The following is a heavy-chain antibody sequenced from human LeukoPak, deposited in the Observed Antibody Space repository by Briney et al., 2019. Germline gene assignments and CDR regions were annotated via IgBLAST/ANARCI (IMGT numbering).Heavy chain of an antibody. CDR2: INHSGST. CDR1: GGSFSGYY. J-gene: IGHJ4*02. V-gene: IGHV4-34*01. D-gene: IGHD3-22*01. CDR3: ARMKRRHYYDRSGPMDY. Sequence: TSETLSLTCAVYGGSFSGYYWSWIRQPPGKGLEWIGEINHSGSTNYNPSLKSRVTISVDTSKNQFSLKLSSVTAADTAVYYCARMKRRHYYDRSGPMDYWGQGTLVTVSS.